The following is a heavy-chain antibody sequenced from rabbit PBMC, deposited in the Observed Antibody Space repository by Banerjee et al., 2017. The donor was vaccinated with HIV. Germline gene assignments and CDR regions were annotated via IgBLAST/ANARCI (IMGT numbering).Heavy chain of an antibody. Sequence: QEQLVESGGGLVQPGGSLKLSCKASGFDLSRYGVSWVRQVPGKGLEWIGYIDPVFGSTYYASWVNGRITSSSHNAQNTLYLQLNSLTAADTATYFCVRDTWNVNLWGPCTLVTVS. CDR1: GFDLSRYG. CDR2: IDPVFGST. D-gene: IGHD3-1*01. V-gene: IGHV1S47*01. CDR3: VRDTWNVNL. J-gene: IGHJ4*01.